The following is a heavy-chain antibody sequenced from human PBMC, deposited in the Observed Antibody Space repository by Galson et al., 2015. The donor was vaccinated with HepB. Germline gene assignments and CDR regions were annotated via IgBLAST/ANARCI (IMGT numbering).Heavy chain of an antibody. D-gene: IGHD2-15*01. J-gene: IGHJ4*02. Sequence: SLRLSCAASGFTFSSYSMNWVRQAPGKGLEWVSSISSSSYIYYADSVKGRFTISRDNAKNSLYLQMNSLRAEDTALYYCARSLGYCSGGSCYWGMDFDYWGQGTLVTVSS. CDR3: ARSLGYCSGGSCYWGMDFDY. CDR2: ISSSSYI. V-gene: IGHV3-21*04. CDR1: GFTFSSYS.